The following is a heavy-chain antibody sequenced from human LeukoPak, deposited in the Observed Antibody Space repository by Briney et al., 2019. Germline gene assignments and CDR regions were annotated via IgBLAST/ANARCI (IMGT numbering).Heavy chain of an antibody. CDR2: IHYSGNT. J-gene: IGHJ4*02. V-gene: IGHV4-39*01. CDR1: GGSTSSSNYY. CDR3: ARLGAGPTYYDFWSGYSSFYFDY. Sequence: SETLSLTCTVSGGSTSSSNYYWGWIRQPPGKGLEWIGGIHYSGNTYYNPSLKSRATISIDTSKNQFSLKLSSVTAADTAVYYCARLGAGPTYYDFWSGYSSFYFDYWGQGTLVTVSS. D-gene: IGHD3-3*01.